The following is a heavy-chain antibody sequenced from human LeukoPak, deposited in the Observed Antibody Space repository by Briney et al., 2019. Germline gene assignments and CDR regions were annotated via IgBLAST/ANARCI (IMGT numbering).Heavy chain of an antibody. CDR1: RGTVTTSA. J-gene: IGHJ4*02. D-gene: IGHD3-10*01. Sequence: SLKASSKASRGTVTTSAVGWVRQAPGQGPEWRGRICPIRGIANYAQKFQRRVTITADKSPSTAYLELSSLRSEDTAVYYCASDTYYGSGSLFWGQGVPLTVSS. V-gene: IGHV1-69*04. CDR2: ICPIRGIA. CDR3: ASDTYYGSGSLF.